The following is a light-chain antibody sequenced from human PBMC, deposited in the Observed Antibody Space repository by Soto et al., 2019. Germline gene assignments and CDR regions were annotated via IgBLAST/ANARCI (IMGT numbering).Light chain of an antibody. V-gene: IGKV3-20*01. Sequence: EIVLTQSPGTLSLSPGERATLSCRASQSVSSTALAWYQQKPGQAPRLVIYGASSRPTGIPDRIRGSGSGTDFTLTISRLEPEDLAVYFCQHYGNSVWTFGQGTKVEVK. J-gene: IGKJ1*01. CDR2: GAS. CDR3: QHYGNSVWT. CDR1: QSVSSTA.